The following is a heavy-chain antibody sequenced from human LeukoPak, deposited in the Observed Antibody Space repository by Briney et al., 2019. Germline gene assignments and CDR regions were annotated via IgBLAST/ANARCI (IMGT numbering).Heavy chain of an antibody. J-gene: IGHJ4*02. V-gene: IGHV1-18*01. Sequence: GASVKVSCKASGDTFTSYGISWVRQAPGQGLEWMGWISAYNGNTNYAQKLQGRVTMTTDTSTSTAYMELRSLRSDDTAVYYCARDRRVYSSSWYEYGYWGQGTLVTVSS. CDR2: ISAYNGNT. CDR3: ARDRRVYSSSWYEYGY. D-gene: IGHD6-13*01. CDR1: GDTFTSYG.